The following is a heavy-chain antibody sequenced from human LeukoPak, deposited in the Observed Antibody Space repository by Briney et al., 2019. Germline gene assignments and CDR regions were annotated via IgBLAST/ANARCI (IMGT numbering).Heavy chain of an antibody. CDR3: ARELLADYYYYYGMDV. J-gene: IGHJ6*02. CDR1: GYTFTSYD. Sequence: ASVKVSCKASGYTFTSYDINWVRQATGQGLEWMGWMNPNSGNTGYAQKFQGRVTMTRNTSISTAYMELSSLRSEDTAVYYCARELLADYYYYYGMDVWGQGTTVTVSS. V-gene: IGHV1-8*01. D-gene: IGHD3-10*01. CDR2: MNPNSGNT.